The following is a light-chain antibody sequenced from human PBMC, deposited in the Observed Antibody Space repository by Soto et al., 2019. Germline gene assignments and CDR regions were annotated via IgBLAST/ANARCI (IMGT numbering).Light chain of an antibody. CDR2: GTS. Sequence: QAVVTQEPALPVSPGGTVTLTCASGTGAVTSGDYPNWFQQKPGQAPRALIYGTSNNHSWTPARFSGSLLGGKAALTLSGGQPEDEAEYYCLLYYGGAQLVFGGGTKLTVL. CDR3: LLYYGGAQLV. CDR1: TGAVTSGDY. V-gene: IGLV7-43*01. J-gene: IGLJ2*01.